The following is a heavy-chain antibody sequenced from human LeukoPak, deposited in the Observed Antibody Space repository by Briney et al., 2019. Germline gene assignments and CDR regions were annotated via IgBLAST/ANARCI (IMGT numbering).Heavy chain of an antibody. J-gene: IGHJ4*02. CDR2: IKQDGSEK. CDR1: GFTFSSYA. Sequence: GGSLRLSCAASGFTFSSYAMSWVRQAPGKGLEWVANIKQDGSEKYYVDSVKGRFTISRDNAKNSLYLQMNSLRAEDTAVYYCARDSYYDVDYFDYWGQGTLVTVSS. V-gene: IGHV3-7*01. D-gene: IGHD3-22*01. CDR3: ARDSYYDVDYFDY.